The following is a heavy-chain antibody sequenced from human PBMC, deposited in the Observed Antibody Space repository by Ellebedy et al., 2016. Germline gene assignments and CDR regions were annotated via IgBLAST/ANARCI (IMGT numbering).Heavy chain of an antibody. CDR1: GFTVSSNY. V-gene: IGHV3-53*01. D-gene: IGHD1-26*01. CDR3: ARGVSVGDAFDI. Sequence: GESLKISCAASGFTVSSNYMSWVRQAPGKGLEWVSAISGSGGSTYYADSVKGRFTISRDNAKNSLYLQMNSLRAEDTAVYYCARGVSVGDAFDIWGQGTMVTVSS. J-gene: IGHJ3*02. CDR2: ISGSGGST.